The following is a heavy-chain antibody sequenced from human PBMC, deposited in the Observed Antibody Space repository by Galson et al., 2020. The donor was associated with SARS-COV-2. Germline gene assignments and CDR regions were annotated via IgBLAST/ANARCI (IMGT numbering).Heavy chain of an antibody. V-gene: IGHV1-24*01. CDR2: FDPEEGET. D-gene: IGHD6-13*01. CDR1: GDTLSEFS. CDR3: ATDLAYSSTWPVRGGY. Sequence: ASVKVSCQVSGDTLSEFSMHWVRQSPGKGLEWMGGFDPEEGETIYAERFQGRVTMTEDTSTDTAYMELSSLGSEDTAVYYCATDLAYSSTWPVRGGYWGQGTLVTVSS. J-gene: IGHJ4*02.